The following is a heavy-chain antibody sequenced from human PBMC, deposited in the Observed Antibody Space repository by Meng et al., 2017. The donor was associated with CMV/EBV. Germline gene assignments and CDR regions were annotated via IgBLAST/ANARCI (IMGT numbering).Heavy chain of an antibody. Sequence: GSLKISCAASGFTFSSYWMSWVRQAPGKGLEWVANIKQDGSEKYYVDSVKGRFTISRDNAKNSLYLQMNSLRAEDTAVYYCARSDCSSTSCYNYYYYGMDVWGQGTTVTVSS. J-gene: IGHJ6*02. CDR3: ARSDCSSTSCYNYYYYGMDV. V-gene: IGHV3-7*01. D-gene: IGHD2-2*02. CDR2: IKQDGSEK. CDR1: GFTFSSYW.